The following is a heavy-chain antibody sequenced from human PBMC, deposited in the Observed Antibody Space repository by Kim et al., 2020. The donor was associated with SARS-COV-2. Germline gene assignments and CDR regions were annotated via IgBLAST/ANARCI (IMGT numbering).Heavy chain of an antibody. CDR1: GASIRRDSYY. J-gene: IGHJ4*02. V-gene: IGHV4-31*02. D-gene: IGHD3-22*01. CDR2: ISDTGNT. CDR3: ATEGISAVRGYFDY. Sequence: SETLSLTCTVSGASIRRDSYYWSWIRQLPGKGLEWIGYISDTGNTHYTPSLKSRLAISADTSTNQFSLNPKSVTVADTAVYYCATEGISAVRGYFDYWGQGALVTVSS.